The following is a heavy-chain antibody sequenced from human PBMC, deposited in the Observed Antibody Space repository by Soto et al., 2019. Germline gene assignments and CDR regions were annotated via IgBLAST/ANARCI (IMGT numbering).Heavy chain of an antibody. CDR2: IYYIGTS. CDR1: GASISSGGYY. V-gene: IGHV4-31*03. J-gene: IGHJ2*01. D-gene: IGHD3-10*02. Sequence: QVQLQESGPGLVKPSQTLSLTCTVSGASISSGGYYWGWIRQHPGKGLEWIGFIYYIGTSYYNPSLASRITLSSDSSQTPLYPNLPSVTAADTAVYYCASVLRDVLGDRYYWYFDLWGRGTLVTVSS. CDR3: ASVLRDVLGDRYYWYFDL.